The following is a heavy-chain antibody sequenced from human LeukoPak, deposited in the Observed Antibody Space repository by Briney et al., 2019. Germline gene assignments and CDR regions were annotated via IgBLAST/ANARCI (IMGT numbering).Heavy chain of an antibody. V-gene: IGHV1-18*01. CDR3: ARSYSGNYYXFDY. D-gene: IGHD1-26*01. Sequence: ASVKVFCEASGYTFTSYGISGVRQAPGQGLEWMGWISAYNGNTNYAQMLQGRVTMTTDTSTSTAYMELRSLRSDDTAVYYCARSYSGNYYXFDYWGQGTLVTVSS. CDR2: ISAYNGNT. CDR1: GYTFTSYG. J-gene: IGHJ4*02.